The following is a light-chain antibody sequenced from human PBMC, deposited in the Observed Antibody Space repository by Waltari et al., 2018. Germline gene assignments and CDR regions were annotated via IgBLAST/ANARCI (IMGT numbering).Light chain of an antibody. V-gene: IGLV3-1*01. Sequence: SYELLQPPSVSVSPGQTASITCSGDKLGDKYACWYQQKPGQSPVLVIYQDNKRPSGIPERFSGSNSGNTATLTISGTQTMDEADYYCQAWDSDTDVVFGGGTKLTVL. CDR3: QAWDSDTDVV. J-gene: IGLJ2*01. CDR2: QDN. CDR1: KLGDKY.